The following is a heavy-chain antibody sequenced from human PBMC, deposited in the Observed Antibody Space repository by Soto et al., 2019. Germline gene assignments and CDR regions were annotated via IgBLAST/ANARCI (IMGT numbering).Heavy chain of an antibody. Sequence: QVQLQESGPGLVKPSQTLSLTCTVSGGSISSGGYYWSWIRRHPGKGLEWIGYIYYSGSTYYNPSLKSRVTISVDTSKNQFSLKLSSVTAADTAVYYCARVNSGSILTPPDYWGQGTLVTVSS. CDR1: GGSISSGGYY. J-gene: IGHJ4*02. CDR2: IYYSGST. D-gene: IGHD1-26*01. V-gene: IGHV4-31*03. CDR3: ARVNSGSILTPPDY.